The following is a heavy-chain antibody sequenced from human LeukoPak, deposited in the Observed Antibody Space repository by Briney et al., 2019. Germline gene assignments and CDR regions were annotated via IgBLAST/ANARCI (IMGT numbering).Heavy chain of an antibody. D-gene: IGHD3-22*01. Sequence: GASVKVSCKASGYTFTSYGISWVRQAPGQGLEWMGWISAYNGNTNYAQKLQGRVTMTTDTSTSTAYMELRSLRSDDTAVYYCARQYYHDSSGYYDYWGQGTLVTVSS. CDR3: ARQYYHDSSGYYDY. J-gene: IGHJ4*02. CDR2: ISAYNGNT. V-gene: IGHV1-18*01. CDR1: GYTFTSYG.